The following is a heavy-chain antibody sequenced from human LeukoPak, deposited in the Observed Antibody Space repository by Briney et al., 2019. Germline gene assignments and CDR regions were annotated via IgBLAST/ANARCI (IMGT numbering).Heavy chain of an antibody. CDR1: GGSINSRIYY. CDR3: AREGDYGDYMD. Sequence: SETLSLTCTVSGGSINSRIYYWGWIRQPPGKGLEWIGSIYYSGSTYYNPSLKSRVTISVDTSKNQFSLKLSSVTAADTAVYYCAREGDYGDYMDWGQGTLVTVSS. CDR2: IYYSGST. D-gene: IGHD4-17*01. J-gene: IGHJ4*02. V-gene: IGHV4-39*07.